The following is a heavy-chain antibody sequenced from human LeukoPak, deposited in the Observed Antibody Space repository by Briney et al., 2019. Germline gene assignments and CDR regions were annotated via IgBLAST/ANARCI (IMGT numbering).Heavy chain of an antibody. Sequence: PGGSLRLSCAASGFTFHSFAMSWVRQAPGKGLEWVSTINPGGGSTYYADSVRGRFTISRDNSRDTLYLQMNTLRAEDTAVYDCAKGLRKIVTTRGGAFEIWGQGTMVTVSS. J-gene: IGHJ3*02. CDR2: INPGGGST. D-gene: IGHD5-12*01. CDR3: AKGLRKIVTTRGGAFEI. V-gene: IGHV3-23*01. CDR1: GFTFHSFA.